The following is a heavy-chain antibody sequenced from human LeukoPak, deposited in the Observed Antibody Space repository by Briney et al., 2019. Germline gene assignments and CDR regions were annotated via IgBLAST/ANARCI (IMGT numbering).Heavy chain of an antibody. CDR2: ISGAGGST. CDR3: AKDSSGWYFDY. J-gene: IGHJ4*02. CDR1: GFTFSSYA. V-gene: IGHV3-23*01. D-gene: IGHD6-19*01. Sequence: GESLQISCAASGFTFSSYAMSWVRQAPGKGLEWVSSISGAGGSTSYADSVKGRFTISRDNSKNTLYLQMNSLRAEDTAVYYCAKDSSGWYFDYRGQGTLVTVSS.